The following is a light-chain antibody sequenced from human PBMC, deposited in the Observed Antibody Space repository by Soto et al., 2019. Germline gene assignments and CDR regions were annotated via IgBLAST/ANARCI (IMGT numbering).Light chain of an antibody. V-gene: IGKV1-39*01. CDR1: QSISSY. J-gene: IGKJ1*01. Sequence: DIQMTQSPSSLSASVGDRVTITCRASQSISSYLNWYQQKPGKDPKLLIYAASSLQSGVPSKFSGSGSETDFTLTISSLKPEDFATYYCQQSYSTPRTFGQGTKVEIK. CDR3: QQSYSTPRT. CDR2: AAS.